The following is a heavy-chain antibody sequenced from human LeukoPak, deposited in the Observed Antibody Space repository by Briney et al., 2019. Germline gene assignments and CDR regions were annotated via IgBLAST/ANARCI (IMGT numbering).Heavy chain of an antibody. CDR2: GHYTGST. CDR3: ARWGETSALRVHAFDI. CDR1: GDSISSYY. V-gene: IGHV4-59*01. J-gene: IGHJ3*02. Sequence: SETLSLTCTVSGDSISSYYWNWIRQPLGKGLEWIGYGHYTGSTNYNPSLKSRVTFSVDTSKNQFSLKLTSVTAADTAVYYCARWGETSALRVHAFDIWGQGTMVTVSS. D-gene: IGHD3-10*01.